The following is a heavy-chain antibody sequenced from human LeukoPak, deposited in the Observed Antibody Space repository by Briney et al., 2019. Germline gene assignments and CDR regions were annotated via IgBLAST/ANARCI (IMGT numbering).Heavy chain of an antibody. J-gene: IGHJ5*02. CDR1: GGSISSYY. V-gene: IGHV4-59*01. Sequence: SETLSLTCTVSGGSISSYYWSWIRQPPGKGLGWVGYIYYSGSTNYNPSLKSRVTISVATSKNQFSLKLSSVTAAATAVYSCARYLYYGSGSPANWFDPWGQGTLVTVSS. CDR3: ARYLYYGSGSPANWFDP. CDR2: IYYSGST. D-gene: IGHD3-10*01.